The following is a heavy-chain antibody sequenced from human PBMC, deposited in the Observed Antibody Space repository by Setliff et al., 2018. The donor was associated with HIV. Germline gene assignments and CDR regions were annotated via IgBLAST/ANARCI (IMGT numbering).Heavy chain of an antibody. J-gene: IGHJ4*02. CDR3: ARERRYCSGGSCSKFFDY. CDR2: IIPIFGTA. V-gene: IGHV1-69*05. CDR1: GGTFSSYA. D-gene: IGHD2-15*01. Sequence: SVKVSCKASGGTFSSYAISWVRQAPGQGLEWMGGIIPIFGTANYAQKFQGRVTITTDESTSTAYMELSSLRSEDTAAYSCARERRYCSGGSCSKFFDYWGQGTLVTVSS.